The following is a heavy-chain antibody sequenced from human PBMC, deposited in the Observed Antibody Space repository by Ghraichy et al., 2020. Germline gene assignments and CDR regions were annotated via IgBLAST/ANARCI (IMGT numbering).Heavy chain of an antibody. J-gene: IGHJ4*02. Sequence: ASVKVSCKASGYTFTSYYMHWVRQAPGQGLEWMGIINPSGGSTSYAQKFQGRVTTTRDTSTSTVYMELSSLRSEDTAVYYCARDLGRGGGYSYGLDYWGQGTLVTVSS. CDR1: GYTFTSYY. D-gene: IGHD5-18*01. CDR2: INPSGGST. CDR3: ARDLGRGGGYSYGLDY. V-gene: IGHV1-46*01.